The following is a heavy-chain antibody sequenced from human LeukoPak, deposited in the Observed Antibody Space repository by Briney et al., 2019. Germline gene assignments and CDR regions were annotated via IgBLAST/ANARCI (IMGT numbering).Heavy chain of an antibody. V-gene: IGHV1-2*02. CDR3: AREETSIVTRPWY. Sequence: ASVKVSCKASGYTFTSYYMHWVRQAPGQGLEWMGWINPNSGGTDYAQKFRGRVTMTGDTSISTAYMELSRLRSDDTAAYYCAREETSIVTRPWYWGQGTLVTVSS. CDR2: INPNSGGT. J-gene: IGHJ4*02. D-gene: IGHD6-6*01. CDR1: GYTFTSYY.